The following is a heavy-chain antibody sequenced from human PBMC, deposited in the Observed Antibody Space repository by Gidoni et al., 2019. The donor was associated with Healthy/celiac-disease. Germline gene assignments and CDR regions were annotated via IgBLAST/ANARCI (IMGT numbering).Heavy chain of an antibody. Sequence: QMQLVQSGPEVKKPGTSVKVSCKASGFTFTSSAVQWVRQARGQRLEWIGWIVVGSGNTNDAQKFQERVTITRDMSTSTAYMELSSLRSEDTAVYYCAAGGQWELPGYWGQGTLVTVSS. CDR1: GFTFTSSA. D-gene: IGHD1-26*01. CDR2: IVVGSGNT. V-gene: IGHV1-58*01. J-gene: IGHJ4*02. CDR3: AAGGQWELPGY.